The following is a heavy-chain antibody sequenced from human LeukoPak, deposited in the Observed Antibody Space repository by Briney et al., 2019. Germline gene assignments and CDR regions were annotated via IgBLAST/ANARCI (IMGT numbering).Heavy chain of an antibody. CDR2: INSDGTDT. CDR3: ARELGNGDTYANVPLGH. V-gene: IGHV3-74*01. CDR1: GFTFNNYW. Sequence: PGGSLRLSCAASGFTFNNYWMHWVRQAPGKGPEWVSHINSDGTDTSYADSVKGRFTISRDNAKNRVYLQMNSLRAGDTAVYFCARELGNGDTYANVPLGHWGQGTLVTVSS. D-gene: IGHD5-18*01. J-gene: IGHJ4*02.